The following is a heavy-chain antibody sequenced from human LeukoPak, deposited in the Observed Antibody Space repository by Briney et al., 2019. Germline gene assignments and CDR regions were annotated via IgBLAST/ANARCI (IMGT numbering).Heavy chain of an antibody. CDR3: ARDWGAYYHFFDY. J-gene: IGHJ4*02. CDR2: ISYDGSNK. V-gene: IGHV3-30*03. D-gene: IGHD3-22*01. CDR1: GFTFSSYG. Sequence: GGSLRLSCAASGFTFSSYGMHWVRQAPGKGLEWVAVISYDGSNKYYADSVKGRFTISRDNAKKSLYLQMNSLRAEDTAVYYCARDWGAYYHFFDYSGQGTLVTVFS.